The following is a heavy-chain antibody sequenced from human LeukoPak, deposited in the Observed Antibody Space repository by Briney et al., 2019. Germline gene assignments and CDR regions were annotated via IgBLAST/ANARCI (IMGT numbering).Heavy chain of an antibody. CDR3: ARDRGELQPSIVDY. Sequence: ASVTVSCKASGYTFTSYGISWVRQAPGQGLEWMGWISAYNGNTNYAQKLQGRVTMTTDTSTSTAYMELRSLRSDDTAVYYCARDRGELQPSIVDYWGQGTLVTVSS. CDR1: GYTFTSYG. D-gene: IGHD1-26*01. CDR2: ISAYNGNT. V-gene: IGHV1-18*01. J-gene: IGHJ4*02.